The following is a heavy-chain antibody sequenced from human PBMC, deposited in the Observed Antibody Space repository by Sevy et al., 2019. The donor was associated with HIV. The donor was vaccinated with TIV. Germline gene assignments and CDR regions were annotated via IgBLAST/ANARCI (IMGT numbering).Heavy chain of an antibody. CDR1: GYTFTSYG. D-gene: IGHD3-9*01. J-gene: IGHJ6*03. Sequence: ASVKVSCKASGYTFTSYGISWVRQAPGQGLEWMGWISAYNGNTNYAQKLQGRVTMTTDTSTSTAYMELRSLRSDDTAVYYCASGALVTRHNYYYYYMDVWGKGTTVTVSS. CDR2: ISAYNGNT. V-gene: IGHV1-18*04. CDR3: ASGALVTRHNYYYYYMDV.